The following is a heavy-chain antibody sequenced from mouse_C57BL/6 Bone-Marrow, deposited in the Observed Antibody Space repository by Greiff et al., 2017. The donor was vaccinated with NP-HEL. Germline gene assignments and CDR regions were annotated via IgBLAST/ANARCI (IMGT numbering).Heavy chain of an antibody. D-gene: IGHD1-1*01. Sequence: EVQGVESGGDLVKPGGSLKLSCAASGFTFSSYGMSWVRQTPDKRLEWVATISSGGSYTYYPDSVKGRFTISKDNAKNTQYLKMIRLKSKDTAMYYCARQGYYYGISSYWYFDVWGTGTTVTVSS. J-gene: IGHJ1*03. CDR2: ISSGGSYT. V-gene: IGHV5-6*01. CDR3: ARQGYYYGISSYWYFDV. CDR1: GFTFSSYG.